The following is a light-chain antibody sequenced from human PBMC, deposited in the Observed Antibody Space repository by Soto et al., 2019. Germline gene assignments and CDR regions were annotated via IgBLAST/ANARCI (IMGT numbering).Light chain of an antibody. CDR1: SSNNGAGYD. Sequence: QSVLTQPPSVSGAPGQRVIISCTGSSSNNGAGYDVHWYQQLPGTAPKLLIYGNSNRPSGVPDRFSGSKSGTSASLAITGLHAEDEADYYCQSSDSILSGRVFGGGTKLTVL. V-gene: IGLV1-40*01. J-gene: IGLJ3*02. CDR3: QSSDSILSGRV. CDR2: GNS.